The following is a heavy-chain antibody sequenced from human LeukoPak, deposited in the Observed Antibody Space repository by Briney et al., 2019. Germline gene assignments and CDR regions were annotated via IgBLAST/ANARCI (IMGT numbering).Heavy chain of an antibody. J-gene: IGHJ5*01. CDR1: GGSISSGGYY. D-gene: IGHD4-17*01. Sequence: SETLSLTCTVSGGSISSGGYYWSWIRQHPGTGLEWIGYIYPSGSTYYNPSLKSRVTISVDTFKNQFFLKLSSVTAADTAVYHCARVGYGDYGAFNWFDSWGQGTLVTVSS. CDR2: IYPSGST. V-gene: IGHV4-31*03. CDR3: ARVGYGDYGAFNWFDS.